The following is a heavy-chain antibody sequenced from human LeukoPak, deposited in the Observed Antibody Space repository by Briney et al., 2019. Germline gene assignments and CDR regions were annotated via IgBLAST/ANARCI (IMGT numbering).Heavy chain of an antibody. CDR2: IWYDGSNK. CDR1: GFTFSSYG. J-gene: IGHJ4*02. Sequence: SGGSLRLSCAASGFTFSSYGMHWVRQAPGKGLEWVAVIWYDGSNKYYADSVKGRFTISRDNSKNTLYLQMNSLRAEDTAVYYCARDPHSKAYGSGSHPDYWGQGTLVTVSS. D-gene: IGHD3-10*01. V-gene: IGHV3-33*01. CDR3: ARDPHSKAYGSGSHPDY.